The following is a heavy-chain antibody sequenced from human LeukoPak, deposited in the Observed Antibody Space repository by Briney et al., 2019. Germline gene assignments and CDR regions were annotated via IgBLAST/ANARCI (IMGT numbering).Heavy chain of an antibody. J-gene: IGHJ6*03. Sequence: GESLKVSCKGSGYSFTSYWIGWVRQMPGKGLEWMGIIYPGDSDTRYSPSFQGQVTISADKSISTAYLHWSSLKASDTAMYYCARLPQAHYHYMDVWGKGTTVTVSS. CDR2: IYPGDSDT. CDR3: ARLPQAHYHYMDV. CDR1: GYSFTSYW. V-gene: IGHV5-51*01.